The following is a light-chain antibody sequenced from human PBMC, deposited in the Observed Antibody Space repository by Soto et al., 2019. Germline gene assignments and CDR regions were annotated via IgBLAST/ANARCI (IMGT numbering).Light chain of an antibody. CDR3: QHYNGYSRA. V-gene: IGKV1-5*03. CDR1: QSISSW. CDR2: KAS. Sequence: DIQMTQSPSTLSASVGDRVTITCRASQSISSWLAWYQQKPGKAPKLLIYKASNLEGGVPSRFSGSVSGTEFTLTISSLQPDDFATYYCQHYNGYSRAFGQGTKVEIK. J-gene: IGKJ1*01.